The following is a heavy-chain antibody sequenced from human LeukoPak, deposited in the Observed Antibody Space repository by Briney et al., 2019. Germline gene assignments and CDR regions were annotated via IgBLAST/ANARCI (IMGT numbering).Heavy chain of an antibody. V-gene: IGHV3-23*01. Sequence: GGSLRLSCAASGFTFTKFAMSWVRQAPGKGLEWISAISGSDESTYYADSAKGRFTISRDNSKNTVYLQMNSLRVEDTAVYYCARAPDDYGDWYYFDYWGQGTLVTVSS. CDR2: ISGSDEST. CDR1: GFTFTKFA. D-gene: IGHD4-17*01. J-gene: IGHJ4*02. CDR3: ARAPDDYGDWYYFDY.